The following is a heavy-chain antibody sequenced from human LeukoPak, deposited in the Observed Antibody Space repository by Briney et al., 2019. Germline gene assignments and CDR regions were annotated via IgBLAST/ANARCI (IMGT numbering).Heavy chain of an antibody. CDR1: GYTFTSYW. D-gene: IGHD2-15*01. CDR3: ARRPLGYCSGGSCYYYFDY. J-gene: IGHJ4*02. CDR2: IYPGDSDT. Sequence: KVPCKASGYTFTSYWIGWVRQMPGKGLEWMGIIYPGDSDTRYSPSFQGQVTISADKSISTAYLQWSSLKASDTAMYYCARRPLGYCSGGSCYYYFDYWGQGTLVTVSS. V-gene: IGHV5-51*01.